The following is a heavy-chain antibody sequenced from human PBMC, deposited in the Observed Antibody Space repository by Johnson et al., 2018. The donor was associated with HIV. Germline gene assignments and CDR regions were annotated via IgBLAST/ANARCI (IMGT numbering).Heavy chain of an antibody. CDR2: TPNGDST. Sequence: VQLVESGGGLAKPAWSPRPSCAASKFILSKYYMNCVRQAPGNGLELVGQLTPNGDSTFLIASGKVRCNSSRDNAKNTLHLQMNSLRAEDTAVYYCARGEQWSLLGAFDIWGQGLMVTVSS. D-gene: IGHD6-19*01. V-gene: IGHV3-25*05. CDR3: ARGEQWSLLGAFDI. J-gene: IGHJ3*02. CDR1: KFILSKYY.